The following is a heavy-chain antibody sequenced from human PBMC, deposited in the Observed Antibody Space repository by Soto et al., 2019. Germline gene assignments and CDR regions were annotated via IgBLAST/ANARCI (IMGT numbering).Heavy chain of an antibody. V-gene: IGHV3-30-3*01. J-gene: IGHJ4*02. D-gene: IGHD3-10*01. CDR2: ISYDGSNK. CDR3: ARGNYYGSGSYYEIFDY. Sequence: PGGSLRLSCAASGFTFSSYAMHWVRQAPGKGLEWVAVISYDGSNKYYADSVKGRFTISRDNSKNTLYLQMNSLRAEDTAVYYCARGNYYGSGSYYEIFDYWGQGDLVTVSS. CDR1: GFTFSSYA.